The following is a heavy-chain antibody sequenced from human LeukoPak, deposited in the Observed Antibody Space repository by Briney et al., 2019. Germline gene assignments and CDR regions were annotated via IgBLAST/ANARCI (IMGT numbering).Heavy chain of an antibody. D-gene: IGHD1-26*01. CDR3: VRDLGGRSGH. Sequence: AGGSLRLSCAASGFTFSSNWMHWVSQAPGKGLVWVSRINEDGSTTNYADSVKGRFTISRDNAKNTLYLKMNSLRVEDTAVYHCVRDLGGRSGHWGQGTLVTVSS. CDR2: INEDGSTT. CDR1: GFTFSSNW. J-gene: IGHJ4*02. V-gene: IGHV3-74*01.